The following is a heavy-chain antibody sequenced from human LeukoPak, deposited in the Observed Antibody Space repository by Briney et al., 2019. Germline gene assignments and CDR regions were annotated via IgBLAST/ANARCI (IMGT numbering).Heavy chain of an antibody. CDR1: GFTFSTYW. CDR2: ISNDGRTT. D-gene: IGHD6-13*01. Sequence: TGGSLRLSYAASGFTFSTYWMHWVRQTPGKEMMWISRISNDGRTTSYADSVKGRFTTSRDNAKNTLYLQMTSLRVEDTGLYYCVREFVKAADPWGQGTQVTVSS. CDR3: VREFVKAADP. V-gene: IGHV3-74*01. J-gene: IGHJ5*02.